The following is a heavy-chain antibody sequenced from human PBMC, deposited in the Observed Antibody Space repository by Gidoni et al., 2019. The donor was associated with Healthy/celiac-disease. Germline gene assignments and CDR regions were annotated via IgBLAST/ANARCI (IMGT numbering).Heavy chain of an antibody. J-gene: IGHJ4*02. CDR1: GYTFTSYY. Sequence: QVQLVQSGAEVKKPAASVKVSCKASGYTFTSYYMHWVRQAPGQGLEWMGIINPSGGSTSYAQKFQGRVTMTRDTSTSTVYMELSSLRSEDTAVYYCARDIVGSGGSSYFDYWGQGTLVTVSS. CDR2: INPSGGST. CDR3: ARDIVGSGGSSYFDY. D-gene: IGHD2-15*01. V-gene: IGHV1-46*01.